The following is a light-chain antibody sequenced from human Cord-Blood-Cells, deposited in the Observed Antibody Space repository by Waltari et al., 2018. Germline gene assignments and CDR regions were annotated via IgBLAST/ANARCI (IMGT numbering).Light chain of an antibody. CDR1: SSDVGSYNL. CDR2: GGS. CDR3: CSYAGSSTYV. V-gene: IGLV2-23*01. J-gene: IGLJ1*01. Sequence: QPALTQPASVSGSPGQSITISRTGTSSDVGSYNLVSCYQHRPGKDHKLMIYGGSKRPSGASNRFSGSKSGNTASLTISGLQAEDEADYDCCSYAGSSTYVFGTGTKVTVL.